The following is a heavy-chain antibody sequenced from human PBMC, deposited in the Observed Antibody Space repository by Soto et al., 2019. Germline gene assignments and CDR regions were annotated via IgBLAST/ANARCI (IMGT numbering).Heavy chain of an antibody. D-gene: IGHD3-10*01. CDR3: ATGGPAGDFDN. CDR1: GYSLNELS. Sequence: QVHLVQSGAEVKKPGASVKVSCKVSGYSLNELSIHWVRQAPGNGLEWMGGFDPEDGEIVYAQKFQGRVTMTEDTSTDTANMDLSSLRSEDTAVYYCATGGPAGDFDNWGQGTLVTVSS. J-gene: IGHJ4*02. CDR2: FDPEDGEI. V-gene: IGHV1-24*01.